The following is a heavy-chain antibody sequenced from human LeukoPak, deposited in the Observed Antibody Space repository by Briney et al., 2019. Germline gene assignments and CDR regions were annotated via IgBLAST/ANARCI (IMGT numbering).Heavy chain of an antibody. J-gene: IGHJ4*02. Sequence: GGSLRLSCAASGFTFSDYYMSWIRQAPGKGLEWVSYISSSSSYTNYADSVKGRFTISRDNAKNSLYLQMNSLRAEDTAVYYCARDRGKYSSSWTTFDCWGQGTLVTVSS. D-gene: IGHD6-13*01. CDR1: GFTFSDYY. CDR3: ARDRGKYSSSWTTFDC. CDR2: ISSSSSYT. V-gene: IGHV3-11*05.